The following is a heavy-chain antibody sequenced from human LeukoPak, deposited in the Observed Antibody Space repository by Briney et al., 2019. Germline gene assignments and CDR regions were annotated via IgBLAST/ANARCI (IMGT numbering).Heavy chain of an antibody. V-gene: IGHV3-9*01. CDR2: ISWNSGSI. D-gene: IGHD3-16*01. CDR3: AKLGSPKNDAFDI. Sequence: GRSLRLSCAASGFTFDDYAMPWVRQAPGKGLEWVSGISWNSGSIGYADSVKGRFTISRDNAKNSLYLQMNSLRAEDTALYYCAKLGSPKNDAFDIWGQGTMVTVSS. CDR1: GFTFDDYA. J-gene: IGHJ3*02.